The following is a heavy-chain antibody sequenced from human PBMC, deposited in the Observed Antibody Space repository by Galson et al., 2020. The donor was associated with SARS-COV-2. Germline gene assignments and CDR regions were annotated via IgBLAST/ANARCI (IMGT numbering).Heavy chain of an antibody. CDR2: ISAGSSYI. D-gene: IGHD3-16*01. Sequence: GESLKISCSASGFPFISYAMHWVRQPPGKGQEWVSSISAGSSYIYYADSVPDRFTISKDNAENSLYLQMDSLRAEDTAVYYCARVGDRATSPVSCYYYGLDVWGQGTSVTVSS. CDR1: GFPFISYA. V-gene: IGHV3-21*01. J-gene: IGHJ6*02. CDR3: ARVGDRATSPVSCYYYGLDV.